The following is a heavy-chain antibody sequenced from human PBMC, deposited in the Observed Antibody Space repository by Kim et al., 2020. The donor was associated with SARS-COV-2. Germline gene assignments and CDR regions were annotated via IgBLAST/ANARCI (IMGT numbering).Heavy chain of an antibody. J-gene: IGHJ4*02. V-gene: IGHV3-15*01. CDR3: TTEYYYDSSGYIRRSDY. D-gene: IGHD3-22*01. Sequence: VKGRFTISRDESKNTLYLQMNSLKTEDTAVYHCTTEYYYDSSGYIRRSDYWGQGTLVTVSS.